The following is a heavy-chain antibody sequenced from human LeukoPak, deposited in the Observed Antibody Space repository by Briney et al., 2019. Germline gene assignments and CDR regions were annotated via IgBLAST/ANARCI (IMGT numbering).Heavy chain of an antibody. CDR3: AKVLYSGSYSPYYYAMDV. J-gene: IGHJ6*02. CDR2: ISGSGGST. CDR1: EFTFSSFA. V-gene: IGHV3-23*01. Sequence: AGVSLRLSCAASEFTFSSFAMSWVRQAPGKGLDWVSAISGSGGSTYYADSVKGRFTVSRDNSKNTLYLQMNSLRAEDTAVYFCAKVLYSGSYSPYYYAMDVWGQGTTVTVSS. D-gene: IGHD1-26*01.